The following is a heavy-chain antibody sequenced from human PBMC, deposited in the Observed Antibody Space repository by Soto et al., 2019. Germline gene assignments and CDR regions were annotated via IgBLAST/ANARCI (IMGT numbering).Heavy chain of an antibody. CDR1: GFTFSSYA. D-gene: IGHD2-2*01. V-gene: IGHV3-23*01. Sequence: PGGSLRLACAASGFTFSSYAMSWVRQAPGKGLEWVSAISGSGGSTYYADSVKGRFTISRDNSKNTLYLQMNSLRAEDTAVYYCAKGVVVVPAADSGMAVWGQGTTVTVSS. CDR3: AKGVVVVPAADSGMAV. J-gene: IGHJ6*02. CDR2: ISGSGGST.